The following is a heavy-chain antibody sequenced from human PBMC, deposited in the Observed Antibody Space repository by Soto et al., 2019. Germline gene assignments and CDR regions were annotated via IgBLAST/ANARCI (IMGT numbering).Heavy chain of an antibody. CDR3: AREGPEQLVLAYYYMDV. J-gene: IGHJ6*03. D-gene: IGHD6-6*01. CDR1: GFTFSSYW. CDR2: IKQDGSEK. Sequence: GGSLRLSCAASGFTFSSYWMSWVRQAPGKGLEWVANIKQDGSEKYYVDSVKGRFTISRDNAKNSLYLQMNSLRAEDTAVYYCAREGPEQLVLAYYYMDVWGKGTTVTVSS. V-gene: IGHV3-7*01.